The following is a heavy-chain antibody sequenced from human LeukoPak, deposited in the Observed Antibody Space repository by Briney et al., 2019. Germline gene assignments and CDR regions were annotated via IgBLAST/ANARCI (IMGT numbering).Heavy chain of an antibody. CDR1: GFTFSSYG. V-gene: IGHV3-30*02. CDR3: AKGLQYYYYYMDV. J-gene: IGHJ6*03. CDR2: IRYDGSNK. Sequence: GGSLRLSCAASGFTFSSYGMHWVRQAPGKGLEWVAFIRYDGSNKYYADSVKGRFTISRDNSKNTLYLQMNSLRAEDTAVYYCAKGLQYYYYYMDVWAKGPRSPSP.